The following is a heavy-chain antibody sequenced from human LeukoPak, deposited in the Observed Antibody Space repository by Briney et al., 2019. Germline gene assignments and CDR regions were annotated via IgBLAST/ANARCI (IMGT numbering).Heavy chain of an antibody. CDR1: GFTFSSYA. J-gene: IGHJ4*02. D-gene: IGHD3-22*01. Sequence: PGGSLRLSCAASGFTFSSYAMSWVRQAPGKGLEWVSAISGSGGSIYYADSVKGRFTISRDNSKNTLYLQMNSLRAEDTAVYYCAKDQLITYYYDSSGYWGPFDYWGQGTLVTVSS. V-gene: IGHV3-23*01. CDR3: AKDQLITYYYDSSGYWGPFDY. CDR2: ISGSGGSI.